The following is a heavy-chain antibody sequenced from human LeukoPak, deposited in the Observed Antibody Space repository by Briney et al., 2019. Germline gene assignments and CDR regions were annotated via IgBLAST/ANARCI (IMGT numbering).Heavy chain of an antibody. CDR3: ARGRPRLGYSSGWYQAKAPYPDAFDI. J-gene: IGHJ3*02. CDR1: GGSLSDHY. CDR2: INHSGST. V-gene: IGHV4-34*01. Sequence: SETLSLTCAVYGGSLSDHYWSWIRQPPGKGLEWIGEINHSGSTNYNPSLKSRVTISVDTSKNQFSLKMSSVTAADTAVYYCARGRPRLGYSSGWYQAKAPYPDAFDIWGQGTMVTVSS. D-gene: IGHD6-19*01.